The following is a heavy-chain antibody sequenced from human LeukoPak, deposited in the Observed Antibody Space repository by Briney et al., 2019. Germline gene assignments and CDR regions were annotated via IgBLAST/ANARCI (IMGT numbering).Heavy chain of an antibody. Sequence: GRSLRLSCAASGFTFSSYAMHWVRQAPGKGLEWVAVISYDGSNKYYADSVKGRFTISRDNSKNALYLQLTSLRLEDTALYYCVKDLTGTWSFDYWGQGTLVTVSS. D-gene: IGHD3-9*01. J-gene: IGHJ4*02. V-gene: IGHV3-30*14. CDR1: GFTFSSYA. CDR2: ISYDGSNK. CDR3: VKDLTGTWSFDY.